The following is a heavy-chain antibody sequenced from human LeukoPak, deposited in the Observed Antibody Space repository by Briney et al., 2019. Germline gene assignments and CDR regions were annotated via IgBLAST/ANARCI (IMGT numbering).Heavy chain of an antibody. J-gene: IGHJ4*02. CDR2: VSANSGNT. CDR1: GYTFNING. D-gene: IGHD6-13*01. V-gene: IGHV1-18*01. Sequence: ASVTVSCKASGYTFNINGISWVRQAPGQGLEWLGWVSANSGNTIYAERFQGRVSMARNTSTGTAYMDLTSLRYDDTAVYYCARDRWYAFDLWGQGTLLTVSS. CDR3: ARDRWYAFDL.